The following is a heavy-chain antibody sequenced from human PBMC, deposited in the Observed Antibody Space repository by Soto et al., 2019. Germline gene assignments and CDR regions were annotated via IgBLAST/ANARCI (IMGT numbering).Heavy chain of an antibody. CDR1: GFTFTNYA. J-gene: IGHJ4*02. V-gene: IGHV3-23*01. CDR2: LNGGGDRP. CDR3: VKDPGNARYFDC. Sequence: GGSLRLSCSTSGFTFTNYAMSWVRQAPGRGLEWLSSLNGGGDRPKYADSVKGRFTISRDNSKNTLYLQMSSLSADDTAVYHCVKDPGNARYFDCWGQGALATVSS.